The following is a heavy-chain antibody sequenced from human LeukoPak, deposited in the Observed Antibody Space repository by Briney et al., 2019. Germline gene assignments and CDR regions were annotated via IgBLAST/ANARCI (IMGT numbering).Heavy chain of an antibody. Sequence: GGSLRLSCAASGFTRSKYWMNWVRQAPGKGLEWVAIINKDGSEQYYVDSVKGRFTISRDNAQNSLNLQMDSLRADDTAVYYGARAAKGRQLGAFDIWGQGTVVTVSS. V-gene: IGHV3-7*05. CDR2: INKDGSEQ. J-gene: IGHJ3*02. CDR1: GFTRSKYW. D-gene: IGHD5-24*01. CDR3: ARAAKGRQLGAFDI.